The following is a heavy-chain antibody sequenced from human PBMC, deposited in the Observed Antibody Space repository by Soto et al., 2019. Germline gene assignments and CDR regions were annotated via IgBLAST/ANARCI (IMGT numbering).Heavy chain of an antibody. CDR3: AKDNAGPFHL. D-gene: IGHD2-2*01. Sequence: EVQLVESGGGLIQPGGSLRLSCAASGFTVSSYQLNWVRQYPGKGLGWVSILDSAGKIYYADSVKGRFTISRDNLKNALNLQINSLGDENTAVYYCAKDNAGPFHLWGQGTLVNVSS. V-gene: IGHV3-53*01. CDR1: GFTVSSYQ. J-gene: IGHJ1*01. CDR2: LDSAGKI.